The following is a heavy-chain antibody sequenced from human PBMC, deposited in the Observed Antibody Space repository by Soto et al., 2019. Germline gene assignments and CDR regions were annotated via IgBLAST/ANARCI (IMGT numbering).Heavy chain of an antibody. CDR2: ISDSGFSM. CDR3: ARAGGTTVTGLWHFDS. V-gene: IGHV3-23*01. CDR1: GFIFSSYA. D-gene: IGHD4-17*01. J-gene: IGHJ4*02. Sequence: VQLLESGGGLVQPGGSLRLSCAASGFIFSSYAMNWVRQSPGKGLEWVAGISDSGFSMYYADSLKGRFTISRDNSKKTLYLEMNSLRAEDTAVYYCARAGGTTVTGLWHFDSWGQGTLVTVSS.